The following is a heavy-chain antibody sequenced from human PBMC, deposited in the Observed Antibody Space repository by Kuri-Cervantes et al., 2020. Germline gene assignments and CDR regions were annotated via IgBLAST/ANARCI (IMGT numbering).Heavy chain of an antibody. V-gene: IGHV3-30-3*01. D-gene: IGHD1-14*01. Sequence: LSLTCAAPGFTFSSYAMHWVRQAPGKGLEWVAVISYDGSNKYYADSVKGRFTISRDNSKNTLYLQMNSLRAEDTAVYYCARDIRRFYGMDVWGQGTTVTVSS. CDR2: ISYDGSNK. CDR3: ARDIRRFYGMDV. CDR1: GFTFSSYA. J-gene: IGHJ6*02.